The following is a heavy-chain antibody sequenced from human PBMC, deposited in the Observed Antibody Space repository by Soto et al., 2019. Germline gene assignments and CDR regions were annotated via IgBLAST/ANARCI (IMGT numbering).Heavy chain of an antibody. CDR1: GGSISGYC. V-gene: IGHV4-59*01. Sequence: PSETLSLTCTASGGSISGYCWSWIRQPPGKGLEWIGYIYYSGSTNYSLSLKTRVTLSADTAKNQLSLKLASVTAADTAVYYCARGSGCLVDFDIGGQGTMVTGSS. CDR3: ARGSGCLVDFDI. D-gene: IGHD6-19*01. CDR2: IYYSGST. J-gene: IGHJ3*02.